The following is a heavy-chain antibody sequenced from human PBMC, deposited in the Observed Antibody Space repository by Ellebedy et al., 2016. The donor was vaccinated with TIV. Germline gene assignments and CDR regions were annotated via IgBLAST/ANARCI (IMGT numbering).Heavy chain of an antibody. V-gene: IGHV3-21*01. CDR2: ISSSSNYI. Sequence: GESLKISXAASGFTFSTYGMKWVRQAPGKGLEWVSSISSSSNYIYYVDSLKGRFTISRDNAKNSLYLQMNSLRAEDTAVYYCARHGGKSGAFDIWGQGAMVAVSS. D-gene: IGHD4-23*01. CDR1: GFTFSTYG. J-gene: IGHJ3*02. CDR3: ARHGGKSGAFDI.